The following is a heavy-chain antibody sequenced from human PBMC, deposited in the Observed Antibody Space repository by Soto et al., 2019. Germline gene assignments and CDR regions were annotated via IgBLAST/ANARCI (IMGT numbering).Heavy chain of an antibody. D-gene: IGHD6-25*01. V-gene: IGHV4-4*02. Sequence: SETLSLTCAVSGGSISSSNWWSWVRQPPGKGLEWIGEIYHSGSTNYNPSLKSRVTISVDKSKNQFSLKLSSVTAADTAVYYCARANLADYYYYGMDVWGQGTTVTVSS. CDR1: GGSISSSNW. CDR2: IYHSGST. J-gene: IGHJ6*02. CDR3: ARANLADYYYYGMDV.